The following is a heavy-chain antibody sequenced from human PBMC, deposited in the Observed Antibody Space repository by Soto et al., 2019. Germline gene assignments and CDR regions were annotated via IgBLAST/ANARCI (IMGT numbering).Heavy chain of an antibody. CDR1: GFAKTCKY. V-gene: IGHV1-46*01. J-gene: IGHJ5*02. CDR2: INPSGGST. D-gene: IGHD3-3*01. CDR3: AREMGGDYDFWSGYYIVRAGEALGWFDP. Sequence: GTSAEPTSKAPGFAKTCKYMHWVQQAHGQGLEWMGIINPSGGSTSYAQKFQGRVTMTRDTSTSTVYMELSSLRSEDTAVYYCAREMGGDYDFWSGYYIVRAGEALGWFDPWGQGTLVTVFS.